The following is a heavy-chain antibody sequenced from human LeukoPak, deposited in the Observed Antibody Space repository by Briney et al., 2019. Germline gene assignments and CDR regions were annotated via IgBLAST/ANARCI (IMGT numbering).Heavy chain of an antibody. CDR3: ARDSPFMVRGAIDY. D-gene: IGHD3-10*01. CDR1: GFTFSSYS. CDR2: ISSSSSHI. V-gene: IGHV3-21*01. Sequence: GGSLRLSCAASGFTFSSYSMNWVRQAPGKGLEWVSSISSSSSHIYYADSVKGRFTISRDNAKNSLYLQMNSLRAEDTAVYYCARDSPFMVRGAIDYWGQGTLVTVSS. J-gene: IGHJ4*02.